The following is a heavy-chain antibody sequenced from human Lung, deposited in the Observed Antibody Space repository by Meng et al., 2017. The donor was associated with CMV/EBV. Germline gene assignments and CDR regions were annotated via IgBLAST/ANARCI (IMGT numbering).Heavy chain of an antibody. Sequence: SGXXLVXPTQTLTLTCTFSGFSLSTSGVGVGWIRQPPGKALEWHALIYWNDDKRYSPSLKSRLTITKDTSKNQVVLTMTNMDPVNTATYCCAHSRNLNTLIYWXQGTXVTVSS. CDR1: GFSLSTSGVG. V-gene: IGHV2-5*01. CDR2: IYWNDDK. D-gene: IGHD1-14*01. J-gene: IGHJ4*02. CDR3: AHSRNLNTLIY.